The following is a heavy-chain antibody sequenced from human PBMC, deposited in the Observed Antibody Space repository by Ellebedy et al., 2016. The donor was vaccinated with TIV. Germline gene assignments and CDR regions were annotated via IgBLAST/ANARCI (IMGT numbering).Heavy chain of an antibody. Sequence: ASVKVSXXASGYTFTSYAMHWVRQAPGQRLEWMGWINAGNGNTKYSQKFQGRVTITRDTSASTAYMELSSLRSEDTAVYYCARGGLKWDYFDYWGQGTLVTVSS. CDR2: INAGNGNT. V-gene: IGHV1-3*01. CDR1: GYTFTSYA. CDR3: ARGGLKWDYFDY. D-gene: IGHD2-8*01. J-gene: IGHJ4*02.